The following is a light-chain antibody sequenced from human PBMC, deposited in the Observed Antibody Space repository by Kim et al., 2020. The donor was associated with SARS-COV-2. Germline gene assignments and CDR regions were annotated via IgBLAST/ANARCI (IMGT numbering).Light chain of an antibody. V-gene: IGLV1-40*01. J-gene: IGLJ2*01. CDR3: QSYDSSLSGLV. Sequence: GVTSSCTGSSSNIGAGYDVNWYQQLPGTAPKLLSYGNSNRPSGVPDRFSGSKSGPSASLAITGLQAEDEADYYCQSYDSSLSGLVFGGGTQLTVL. CDR1: SSNIGAGYD. CDR2: GNS.